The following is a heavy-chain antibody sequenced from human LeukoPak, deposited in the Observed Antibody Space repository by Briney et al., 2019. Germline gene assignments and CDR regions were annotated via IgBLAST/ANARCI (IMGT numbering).Heavy chain of an antibody. J-gene: IGHJ3*02. CDR1: GYTFTSYF. CDR2: INPTGGGT. D-gene: IGHD2-21*02. V-gene: IGHV1-46*01. Sequence: GASVKVSCKASGYTFTSYFIHWVRQAPGEGLEWMGIINPTGGGTRYAQKFQGRVTMTRDTSTSTVYMELSSLRSEDTAVYYCARGRVTATDGFDIWGQGTTVIVSS. CDR3: ARGRVTATDGFDI.